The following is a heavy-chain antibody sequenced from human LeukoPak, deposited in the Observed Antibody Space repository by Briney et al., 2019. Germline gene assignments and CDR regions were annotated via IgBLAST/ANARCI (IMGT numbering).Heavy chain of an antibody. D-gene: IGHD6-19*01. V-gene: IGHV3-23*01. J-gene: IGHJ5*02. CDR1: GFTFRSYA. Sequence: GGSLRLSCAASGFTFRSYALNWVRQAPGKGLEWVSAISGSGGSTYYADSVKGRFTISRDNSKNTLYLQMNSLSAEDTAVYCCAKDLGGYSSGWSTWFDPWGQGTLVTVSS. CDR2: ISGSGGST. CDR3: AKDLGGYSSGWSTWFDP.